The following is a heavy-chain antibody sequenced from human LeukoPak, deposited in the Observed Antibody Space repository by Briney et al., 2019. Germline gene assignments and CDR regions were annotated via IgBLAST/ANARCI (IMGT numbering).Heavy chain of an antibody. V-gene: IGHV3-30-3*01. CDR2: ISYDGSNK. CDR3: ARELRGNYYDSSGYQLKGYDAFDI. D-gene: IGHD3-22*01. J-gene: IGHJ3*02. Sequence: GRSLRLSCAASGFTFSSYAMHWVRQAPGKGLEWVAVISYDGSNKYYADSVKGRFTISRDNSKNTLYLQMNSLRAEDTAVYYCARELRGNYYDSSGYQLKGYDAFDIWGQGTMVTVSS. CDR1: GFTFSSYA.